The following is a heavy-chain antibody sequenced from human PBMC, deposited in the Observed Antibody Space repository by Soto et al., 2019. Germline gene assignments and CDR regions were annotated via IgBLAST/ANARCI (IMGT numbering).Heavy chain of an antibody. J-gene: IGHJ6*01. Sequence: TLIVTWAVSGGSIRSRGAFWGWFRQPPGKGLEWIGSIYFSGSIYDSPSLKSRITISVDTAKNQFSLKLKSVTAADTAVYDWGRHEWSSLHYGLQVGGPGTSVT. V-gene: IGHV4-39*01. CDR2: IYFSGSI. D-gene: IGHD3-3*01. CDR3: GRHEWSSLHYGLQV. CDR1: GGSIRSRGAF.